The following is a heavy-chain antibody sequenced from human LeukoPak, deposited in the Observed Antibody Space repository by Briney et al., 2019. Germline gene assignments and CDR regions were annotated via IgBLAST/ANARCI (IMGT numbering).Heavy chain of an antibody. Sequence: SETLSLTCIVSGYSISSGYYWGWIRQPPGKGLEWIGNIHHSGSTYYNPSLKSRVTISVDTSKNQLSLKLSSVTAADTAVYYCARNIVVVPAAIRGHWYFDLWGRGTLVTVSS. CDR3: ARNIVVVPAAIRGHWYFDL. J-gene: IGHJ2*01. V-gene: IGHV4-38-2*02. D-gene: IGHD2-2*02. CDR1: GYSISSGYY. CDR2: IHHSGST.